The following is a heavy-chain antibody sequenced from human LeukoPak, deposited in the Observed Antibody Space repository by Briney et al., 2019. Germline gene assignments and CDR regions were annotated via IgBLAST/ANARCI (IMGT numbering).Heavy chain of an antibody. J-gene: IGHJ4*02. V-gene: IGHV4-39*07. CDR3: ASGAAASWFVY. CDR2: ICYSGST. CDR1: GGSISSSSYY. Sequence: SETLSLTCTVSGGSISSSSYYWGWIRQPPGKGLEWIGSICYSGSTYYNPSLKSRVTISVDTSKNQFSLKLSSVTAADTAVYYCASGAAASWFVYWGQGTLVTVSS. D-gene: IGHD6-13*01.